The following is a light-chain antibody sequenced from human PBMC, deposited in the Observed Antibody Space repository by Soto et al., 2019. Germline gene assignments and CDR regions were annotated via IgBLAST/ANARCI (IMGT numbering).Light chain of an antibody. CDR3: QHYKTWPRT. CDR2: AAS. CDR1: QGIRND. Sequence: AIQMTQSPSSLSASVGDRVTITCRASQGIRNDLDWFQQKPGKAPKLLIYAASNLQSGVPARFSGSGSGTDFTLTISSLQPEDFAVYYCQHYKTWPRTFGGGTKVDIK. V-gene: IGKV1-6*01. J-gene: IGKJ4*01.